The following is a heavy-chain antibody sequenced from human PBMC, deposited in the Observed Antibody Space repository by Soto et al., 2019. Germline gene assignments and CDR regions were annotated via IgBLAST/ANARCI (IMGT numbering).Heavy chain of an antibody. D-gene: IGHD3-3*01. CDR1: GYTFTSYD. CDR3: ARRRWTYYDFWSGYWSFDY. J-gene: IGHJ4*02. CDR2: MNPNSGNT. V-gene: IGHV1-8*01. Sequence: ASVKVSCKASGYTFTSYDINWVRQATGQGLEWMGWMNPNSGNTGYAQEFQGRVTMTRNTSISTAYMELSSLRSEDTAVYYCARRRWTYYDFWSGYWSFDYWGQGTLVTVSS.